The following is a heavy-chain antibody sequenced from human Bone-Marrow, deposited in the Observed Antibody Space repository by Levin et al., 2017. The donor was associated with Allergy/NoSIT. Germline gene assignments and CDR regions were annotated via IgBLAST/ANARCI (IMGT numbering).Heavy chain of an antibody. Sequence: PGGSLRLSCAASGFTFSSYAMSWVRQAPGKGLEWVSSISGSGTITHYAESVKGRFTISRDISKNMLHLQMNSLRAEDTGIYFCAKEGLAVAGYYFDSWGQGTLVTVSS. CDR2: ISGSGTIT. CDR3: AKEGLAVAGYYFDS. D-gene: IGHD6-19*01. CDR1: GFTFSSYA. V-gene: IGHV3-23*01. J-gene: IGHJ4*02.